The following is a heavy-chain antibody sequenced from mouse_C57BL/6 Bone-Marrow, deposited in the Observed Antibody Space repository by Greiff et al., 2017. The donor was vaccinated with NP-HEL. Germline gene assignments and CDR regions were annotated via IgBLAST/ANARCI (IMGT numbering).Heavy chain of an antibody. J-gene: IGHJ3*01. CDR1: GYTFTSYW. CDR3: ARTSYYSNYVAY. D-gene: IGHD2-5*01. CDR2: IDPSDSYT. Sequence: QVQLQQSGAELVMPGASVKLSCKASGYTFTSYWMHWVKQRPGQGLEWIGEIDPSDSYTNYNQKFKGKSTLTVDKSSSTAYMQLSSLTSEDSAVYYCARTSYYSNYVAYWGQGTLVTVSA. V-gene: IGHV1-69*01.